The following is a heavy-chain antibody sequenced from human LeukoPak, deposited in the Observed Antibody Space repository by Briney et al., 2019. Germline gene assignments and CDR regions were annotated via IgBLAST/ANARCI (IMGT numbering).Heavy chain of an antibody. CDR3: ARVGPGMAAAFGY. D-gene: IGHD6-13*01. CDR1: GYTFTGYY. Sequence: ASVKVSCKASGYTFTGYYMHWVRQAPGQGLEWMGWINPNSGGTNYAQKFQGRVTMTRDTSISTAYMELSRLRSDDTAVYYCARVGPGMAAAFGYWGQGTLVTVSS. V-gene: IGHV1-2*02. CDR2: INPNSGGT. J-gene: IGHJ4*02.